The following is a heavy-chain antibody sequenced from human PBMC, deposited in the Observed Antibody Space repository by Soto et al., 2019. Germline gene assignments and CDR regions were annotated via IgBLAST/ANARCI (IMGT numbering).Heavy chain of an antibody. CDR1: GGSISSSTYY. Sequence: SETLSLTCPVSGGSISSSTYYWGWIRQPPGKGLEWIGSIYYRGSTYYNPSLKSRVTISVDTSKNQFSLKLSSVTAAETAVYYCASHRAEGSDPRGQGTLVTVSS. V-gene: IGHV4-39*01. CDR3: ASHRAEGSDP. CDR2: IYYRGST. J-gene: IGHJ5*02.